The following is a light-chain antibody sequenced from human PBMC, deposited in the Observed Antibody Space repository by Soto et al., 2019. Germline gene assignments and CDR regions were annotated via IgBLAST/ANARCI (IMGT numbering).Light chain of an antibody. J-gene: IGKJ1*01. Sequence: DIQMTQSPSTLSGSVGDRVTITCRASQTISSWLAWYQQKPGKAPKLLIYDASSLESGVPSRFSGIGSGTEFTLTITSLQPDDFATYYCQQYDSYAWTFGQGTKVEIK. CDR2: DAS. CDR1: QTISSW. V-gene: IGKV1-5*01. CDR3: QQYDSYAWT.